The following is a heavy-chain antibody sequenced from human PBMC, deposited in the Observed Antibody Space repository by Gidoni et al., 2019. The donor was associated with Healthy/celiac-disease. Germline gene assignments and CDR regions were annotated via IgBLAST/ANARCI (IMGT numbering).Heavy chain of an antibody. J-gene: IGHJ4*02. Sequence: QVQLVQSGAEVKKPGASVKVSCKASGYTFTSYYMHWVRQAPGQGLEWMGIINPSGGSTSYAQKFQGRVTMTRDTSTSTVYMELSSLRSEDTAVYYCARVNYDSSGYYQRYFDYWGQGTLVTVSS. V-gene: IGHV1-46*03. D-gene: IGHD3-22*01. CDR2: INPSGGST. CDR1: GYTFTSYY. CDR3: ARVNYDSSGYYQRYFDY.